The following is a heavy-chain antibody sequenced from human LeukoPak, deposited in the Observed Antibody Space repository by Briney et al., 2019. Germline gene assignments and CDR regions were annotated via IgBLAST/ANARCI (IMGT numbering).Heavy chain of an antibody. CDR2: ISAYNGNT. Sequence: ASVKVSCKASGYTFTSYGISWVRQAPGQGLEWMGWISAYNGNTNYAQKLQGRVTMTTDTSTSTAYMELRSLRSDDTAVYYCARVPRSAHHYYDSSGYRSWGQGTLVTVSS. D-gene: IGHD3-22*01. CDR1: GYTFTSYG. J-gene: IGHJ5*02. V-gene: IGHV1-18*01. CDR3: ARVPRSAHHYYDSSGYRS.